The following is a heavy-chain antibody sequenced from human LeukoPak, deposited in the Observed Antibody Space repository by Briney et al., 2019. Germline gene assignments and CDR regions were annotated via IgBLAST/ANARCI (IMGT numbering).Heavy chain of an antibody. CDR3: TKEERWLQENWFDP. V-gene: IGHV3-73*01. J-gene: IGHJ5*02. CDR2: IRSKANSYAT. Sequence: GVSLRLSCAASGFTFSGSAMHWVRQASGKGLEWVGRIRSKANSYATAYAASVKGRFTISRDDSKNTAYLQMNSLKTEDTAVYYCTKEERWLQENWFDPWGQGTLVTVSS. D-gene: IGHD5-12*01. CDR1: GFTFSGSA.